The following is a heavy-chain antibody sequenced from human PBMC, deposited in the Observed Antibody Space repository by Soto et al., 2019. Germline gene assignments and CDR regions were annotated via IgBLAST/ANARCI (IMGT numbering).Heavy chain of an antibody. CDR1: EYSFNTFW. D-gene: IGHD6-25*01. V-gene: IGHV5-51*01. CDR3: ARSGRNAYYNMDV. Sequence: GESLKISCKGPEYSFNTFWIGWVRQMPVKGLEWMAVIYPGDSDTRYSPSFQGQVTMSVDKSISTAYLQWSFLKASDTATYYCARSGRNAYYNMDVWGQGTTVTVSS. CDR2: IYPGDSDT. J-gene: IGHJ6*02.